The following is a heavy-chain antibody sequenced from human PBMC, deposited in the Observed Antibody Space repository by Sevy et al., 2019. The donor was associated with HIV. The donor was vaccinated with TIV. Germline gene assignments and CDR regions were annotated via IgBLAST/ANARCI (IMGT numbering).Heavy chain of an antibody. Sequence: SETLSLTCTVSGGSISSGGYYWSWIRQHPGKGLAWIGYIYYSGSTYYNPSLQSRVTISVDTSKNQFSLKLSSVTAADTAVYYCARAEFEYSSSSDPILPYYYYGMDVWGQGTTVTVSS. CDR1: GGSISSGGYY. V-gene: IGHV4-31*03. CDR3: ARAEFEYSSSSDPILPYYYYGMDV. D-gene: IGHD6-6*01. J-gene: IGHJ6*02. CDR2: IYYSGST.